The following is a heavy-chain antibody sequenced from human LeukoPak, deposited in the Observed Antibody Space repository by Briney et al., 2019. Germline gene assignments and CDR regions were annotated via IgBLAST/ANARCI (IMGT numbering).Heavy chain of an antibody. CDR1: GGSISSYY. Sequence: PSETLSLTCTVSGGSISSYYWSWIRQPPGKGLEWIGYIYYSGSTNYNPSLKSRVTISVDTSKNQFSLKLSSVTAAYTAVYYCARRDFGMTYGHGGQGTLVTVSS. V-gene: IGHV4-59*08. D-gene: IGHD3-3*01. CDR2: IYYSGST. CDR3: ARRDFGMTYGH. J-gene: IGHJ4*02.